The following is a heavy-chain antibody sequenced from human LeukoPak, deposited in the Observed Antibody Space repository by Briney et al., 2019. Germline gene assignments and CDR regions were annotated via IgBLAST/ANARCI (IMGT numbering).Heavy chain of an antibody. CDR2: IKSKTDGGTT. CDR3: YLFYGSGERFDY. J-gene: IGHJ4*02. D-gene: IGHD3-10*01. V-gene: IGHV3-15*01. CDR1: GFTFSNAW. Sequence: GGSLRLSCAASGFTFSNAWMSWVRQAPGKGLEWVGRIKSKTDGGTTDYAAPVKGRFTISRDDSKNTLYLQMNSLKTEDTAAYYCYLFYGSGERFDYWGQGTLVTVSS.